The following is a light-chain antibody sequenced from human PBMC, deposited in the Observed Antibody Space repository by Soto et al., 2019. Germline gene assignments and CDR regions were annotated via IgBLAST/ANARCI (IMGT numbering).Light chain of an antibody. J-gene: IGLJ1*01. CDR2: DVT. CDR3: SSFGASKNF. V-gene: IGLV2-8*01. Sequence: QSVLTQPPSASGSPGQSVTISCTGTSGDVGGYDYVSWYQQHPGKAPKLMIYDVTKRPSGVPDRFSGSKSGNTASLTVSGLQGEEESDYSGSSFGASKNFFGTGTKLTAL. CDR1: SGDVGGYDY.